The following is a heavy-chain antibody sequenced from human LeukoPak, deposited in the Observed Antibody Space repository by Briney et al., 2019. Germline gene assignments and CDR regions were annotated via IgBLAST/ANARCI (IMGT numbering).Heavy chain of an antibody. V-gene: IGHV3-23*01. D-gene: IGHD6-13*01. CDR3: ARSELYYKQQLVPLYYYYMDV. CDR1: GFTFSSYA. J-gene: IGHJ6*03. CDR2: ISGSGRST. Sequence: GGSLRLSCAASGFTFSSYAMSWVRQAPGKGLEWVSGISGSGRSTYYADSVKGRFTISRDNSKNTLYLQMNSLRAEDTAVYYCARSELYYKQQLVPLYYYYMDVWGKGTTVTVSS.